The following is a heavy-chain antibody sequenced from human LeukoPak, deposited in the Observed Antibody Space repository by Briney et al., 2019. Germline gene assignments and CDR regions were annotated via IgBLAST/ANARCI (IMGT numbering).Heavy chain of an antibody. V-gene: IGHV3-30*04. CDR2: ISYDANYK. CDR3: ARGRVVPATRLDY. Sequence: GGSLRLSCAASGFTFRNYAMHWVRQAPGKGLEWVAVISYDANYKYYADSVKGRFTISRDKSNNTLYLQMSSLRSEDTAVYYCARGRVVPATRLDYWGRGNLVTVSS. D-gene: IGHD2-15*01. J-gene: IGHJ4*02. CDR1: GFTFRNYA.